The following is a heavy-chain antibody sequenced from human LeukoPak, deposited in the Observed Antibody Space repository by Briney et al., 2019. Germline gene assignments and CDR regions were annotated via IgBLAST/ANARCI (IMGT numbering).Heavy chain of an antibody. CDR2: INHSGST. CDR1: GGSFSGYY. J-gene: IGHJ4*02. D-gene: IGHD5-18*01. Sequence: SETLSLTCAVYGGSFSGYYWNWIRQPPGKGLEWIGEINHSGSTNYNPSLKSRVTISVDTSKNQFSLKLSSVTAADTAVYYCAREGEYQLTRSYGYDYWGQGTLVTVSS. CDR3: AREGEYQLTRSYGYDY. V-gene: IGHV4-34*01.